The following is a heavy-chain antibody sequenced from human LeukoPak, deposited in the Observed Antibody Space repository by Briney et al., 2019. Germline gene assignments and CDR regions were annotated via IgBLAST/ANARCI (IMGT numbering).Heavy chain of an antibody. CDR2: ISSSSSYI. CDR1: GFTFSSYS. V-gene: IGHV3-21*01. CDR3: ARDTAMVPDYYYYMDV. Sequence: GSLRLSCAASGFTFSSYSMNWVRQAPGKGLEWVSSISSSSSYIYYADSVKGRFTISRDNAKNSLYLQMNSLRAEDTAVYYCARDTAMVPDYYYYMDVWGKGTTVTVSS. J-gene: IGHJ6*03. D-gene: IGHD5-18*01.